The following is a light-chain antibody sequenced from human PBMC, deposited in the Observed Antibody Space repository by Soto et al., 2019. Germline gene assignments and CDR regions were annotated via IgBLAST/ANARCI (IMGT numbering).Light chain of an antibody. V-gene: IGLV2-14*01. CDR1: SSDVGGYNY. J-gene: IGLJ2*01. CDR2: DVS. CDR3: SSYTSSSTRV. Sequence: QSVLTQPASVSGSPGQSITISCTGTSSDVGGYNYVSWYQQHPGKAPKLMIYDVSNRPSGVSNRFSGSKSGNTASLTISWLQAEDEADYYCSSYTSSSTRVFGGGTKVTVL.